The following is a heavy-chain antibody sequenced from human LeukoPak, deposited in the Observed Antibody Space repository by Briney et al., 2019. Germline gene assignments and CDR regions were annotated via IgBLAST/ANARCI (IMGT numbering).Heavy chain of an antibody. D-gene: IGHD3-22*01. Sequence: GGSLRLSRAASGFTFSSYAMSWVRQAPGKGLEWVSAISGSGGSTYYADSVKGRFTISRDNSKNTLYLQMNSLRAEDTAVYYFAKDPNVYYDSSGYYDYWGQGTLVTVSS. CDR3: AKDPNVYYDSSGYYDY. V-gene: IGHV3-23*01. CDR2: ISGSGGST. CDR1: GFTFSSYA. J-gene: IGHJ4*02.